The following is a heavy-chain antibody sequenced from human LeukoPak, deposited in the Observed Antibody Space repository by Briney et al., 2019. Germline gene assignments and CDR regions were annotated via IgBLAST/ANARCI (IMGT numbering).Heavy chain of an antibody. D-gene: IGHD5-18*01. CDR1: GFTFSSYW. Sequence: GGSLRLSCAASGFTFSSYWMSWVRQAPGKGLEWVATIKQDGSEKYCVDSVNGRFTISTHNAKNSLYLQMNSLRAEDTAVYYCARVFSYDLKFWGQGTLVTVSS. CDR3: ARVFSYDLKF. CDR2: IKQDGSEK. J-gene: IGHJ4*02. V-gene: IGHV3-7*01.